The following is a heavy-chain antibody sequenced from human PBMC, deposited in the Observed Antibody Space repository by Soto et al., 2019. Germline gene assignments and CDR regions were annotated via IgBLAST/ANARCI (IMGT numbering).Heavy chain of an antibody. CDR1: GYTFTNYG. V-gene: IGHV1-18*01. CDR3: GRRDDICDGWIDC. CDR2: SSTYNGNT. Sequence: QVQLVQSGAEVKKPGASVKVSCKASGYTFTNYGISWVRQAPVQGREWMGWSSTYNGNTNDAQKLQGRATMTKATSMSTGCLWPGSPGSDDPAVYVGGRRDDICDGWIDCWGQGTLVTVSS. D-gene: IGHD2-21*01. J-gene: IGHJ4*02.